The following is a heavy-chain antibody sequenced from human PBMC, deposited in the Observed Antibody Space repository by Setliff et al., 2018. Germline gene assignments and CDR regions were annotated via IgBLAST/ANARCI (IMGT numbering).Heavy chain of an antibody. D-gene: IGHD3-16*01. CDR1: GASINSLSW. CDR2: IYHDGND. V-gene: IGHV4-4*02. CDR3: ARLPNYVWGSPVDY. J-gene: IGHJ4*02. Sequence: TSETLFLTCTVSGASINSLSWWSWVRQPPGKGLEWIGEIYHDGNDKYTPSVHYSPSLKSRVTISVDTSKNQFSLTLSSVTAADTAVYYCARLPNYVWGSPVDYWGQGTLVTVSS.